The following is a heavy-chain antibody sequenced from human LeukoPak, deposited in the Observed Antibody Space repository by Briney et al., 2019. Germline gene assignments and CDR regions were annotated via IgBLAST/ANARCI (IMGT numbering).Heavy chain of an antibody. Sequence: GGSLRLSCAASGFTFSSYAMHWVRQAPGKGLEWVAVISYDGSNKYYADSVKGRFTISRGNSKNTLYLQMNSLRAEDTAVYYCARVGYGYNTSDYWGQGTLVTVSS. V-gene: IGHV3-30*04. CDR2: ISYDGSNK. J-gene: IGHJ4*02. CDR3: ARVGYGYNTSDY. CDR1: GFTFSSYA. D-gene: IGHD5-24*01.